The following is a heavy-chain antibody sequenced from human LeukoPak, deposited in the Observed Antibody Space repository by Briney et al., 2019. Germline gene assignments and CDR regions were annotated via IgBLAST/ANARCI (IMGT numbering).Heavy chain of an antibody. CDR1: GYTFTGYY. V-gene: IGHV1-8*02. CDR2: MNPNSGNT. Sequence: ASVKVSCKASGYTFTGYYMHWVRQATGQGLEWMGWMNPNSGNTGYAQKFQGRVTMTRNTSISTAYMELSSLRSEDTAVYYCAREARLGELNPDYWGQGTLVTVSS. D-gene: IGHD3-16*01. J-gene: IGHJ4*02. CDR3: AREARLGELNPDY.